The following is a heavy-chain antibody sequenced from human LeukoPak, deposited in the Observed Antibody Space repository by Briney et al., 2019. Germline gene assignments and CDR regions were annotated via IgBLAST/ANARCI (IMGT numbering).Heavy chain of an antibody. Sequence: SETLSLTCTVSGGSITSSYWSWIRQPPGKGLELIGFLYYSGSTNYNPSLKSRVTISLDTSKNQFSLKMTSVTAADTAVYYCARSRYGSTTCPYYFDYWGPGTLVTVSS. CDR3: ARSRYGSTTCPYYFDY. CDR1: GGSITSSY. J-gene: IGHJ4*02. CDR2: LYYSGST. D-gene: IGHD2-2*01. V-gene: IGHV4-59*01.